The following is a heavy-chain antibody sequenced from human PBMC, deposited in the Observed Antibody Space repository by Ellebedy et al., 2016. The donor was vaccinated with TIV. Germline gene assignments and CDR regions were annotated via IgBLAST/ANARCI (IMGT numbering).Heavy chain of an antibody. J-gene: IGHJ6*02. CDR3: AKARNNYGGAPYNGLDI. CDR1: GFTFSNSG. Sequence: GESLKISCAASGFTFSNSGMNWVRQAPGKGLEWVAFIRFDGNSANYADSAKGRFTISRDNSQNTLYLQMNSLRAEDTVVYYCAKARNNYGGAPYNGLDIWGQGTTVTVSS. V-gene: IGHV3-30*02. D-gene: IGHD1/OR15-1a*01. CDR2: IRFDGNSA.